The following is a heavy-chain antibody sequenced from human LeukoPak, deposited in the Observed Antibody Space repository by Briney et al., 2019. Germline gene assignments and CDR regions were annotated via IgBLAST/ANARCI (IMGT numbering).Heavy chain of an antibody. J-gene: IGHJ4*02. CDR3: ARVSLSPYYFDY. CDR1: GYTFTSYG. Sequence: ASVKVSCKASGYTFTSYGISWVRQALGQGLEWMGWISAYNGNTNYAQKLQGRVTMTTDTSTSTAYMELRSLRSDDTAVYYCARVSLSPYYFDYWGQGTLVTVSS. CDR2: ISAYNGNT. V-gene: IGHV1-18*01.